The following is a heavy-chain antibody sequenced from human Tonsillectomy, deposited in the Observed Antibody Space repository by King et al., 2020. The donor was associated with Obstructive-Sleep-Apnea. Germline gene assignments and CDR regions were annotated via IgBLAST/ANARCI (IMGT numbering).Heavy chain of an antibody. D-gene: IGHD3-16*01. Sequence: GQLVESGGGLAQPGRSLRLSCATSGFSFDDYAMHWVRQAPGKGLEWVSGIKWNCGSIGYADSVKGRFTISRENAENSLYLRMKSLRPEDTALYYCVKDRAGGIWGQGTMVTVSS. CDR2: IKWNCGSI. V-gene: IGHV3-9*01. J-gene: IGHJ3*02. CDR3: VKDRAGGI. CDR1: GFSFDDYA.